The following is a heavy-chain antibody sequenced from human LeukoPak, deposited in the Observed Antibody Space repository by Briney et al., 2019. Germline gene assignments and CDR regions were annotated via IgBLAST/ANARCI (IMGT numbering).Heavy chain of an antibody. CDR1: GGSINSSSYY. J-gene: IGHJ6*02. V-gene: IGHV4-39*07. Sequence: SETLSLTCTVSGGSINSSSYYWGWVRQPPGKGLEWIGSMYYRGSTYYNPSLKSRVTISVGTSKNQFSLKLSSVTAADTAVYYCARDAGHQLSRRNYYAMDVWGQGTTVTVSS. CDR3: ARDAGHQLSRRNYYAMDV. D-gene: IGHD1-1*01. CDR2: MYYRGST.